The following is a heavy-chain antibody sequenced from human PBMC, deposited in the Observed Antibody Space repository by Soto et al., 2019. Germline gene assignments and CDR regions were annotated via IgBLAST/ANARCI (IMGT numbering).Heavy chain of an antibody. CDR3: AKSITYYYDSSGYDY. Sequence: GGSLRLSCAASGFTFSSYAMSWVRQAPGKGLEWVSAISGSGGSTYYADSVKGRFTISRDNSKNTLYLQMDSLRAEDTAVYYCAKSITYYYDSSGYDYWGQGTLVTVSS. CDR1: GFTFSSYA. J-gene: IGHJ4*02. D-gene: IGHD3-22*01. CDR2: ISGSGGST. V-gene: IGHV3-23*01.